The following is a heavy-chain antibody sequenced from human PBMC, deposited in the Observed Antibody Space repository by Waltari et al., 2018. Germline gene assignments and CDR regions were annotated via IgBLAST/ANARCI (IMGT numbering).Heavy chain of an antibody. J-gene: IGHJ4*02. CDR1: GYTLTELS. D-gene: IGHD1-26*01. CDR3: ATSTVGSSGFDFDY. V-gene: IGHV1-24*01. Sequence: QVQLVQSGAEVKKPGASVKVSCKVSGYTLTELSMHWVLQAPGKGLEGMGGFDPEDGETIDAQKFQGRVTMTEDTSTDTAYMELSSLRSEDTAVYYCATSTVGSSGFDFDYWGQGTLVTVSS. CDR2: FDPEDGET.